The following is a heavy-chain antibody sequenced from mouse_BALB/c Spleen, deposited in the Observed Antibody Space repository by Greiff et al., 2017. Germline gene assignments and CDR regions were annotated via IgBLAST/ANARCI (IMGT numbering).Heavy chain of an antibody. CDR3: ARDRSYYAMDY. D-gene: IGHD3-2*01. Sequence: DVKLQESGPGLVKPSQSLSLTCTVTGYSITSDYAWNWIRQFPGNKLEWMGYISYSGSTSYNPSLKSRISITRDTSKNQFFLQLNSVTTEDTATYYCARDRSYYAMDYWGQGTSVTVSS. CDR1: GYSITSDYA. V-gene: IGHV3-2*02. J-gene: IGHJ4*01. CDR2: ISYSGST.